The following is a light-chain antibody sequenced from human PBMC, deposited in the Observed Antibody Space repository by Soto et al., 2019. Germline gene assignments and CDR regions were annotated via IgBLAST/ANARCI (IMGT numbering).Light chain of an antibody. CDR3: QQYTNWPYT. V-gene: IGKV3-15*01. J-gene: IGKJ2*01. CDR2: GAS. CDR1: QALGYN. Sequence: EIVMMQSPATLSVSPGERATLSCRASQALGYNLAWYQHKPGQAPRLLIYGASTRATGVPVRFSGSGSETEFTLSISSLQSDDLAVYYCQQYTNWPYTFGQGTKLEIE.